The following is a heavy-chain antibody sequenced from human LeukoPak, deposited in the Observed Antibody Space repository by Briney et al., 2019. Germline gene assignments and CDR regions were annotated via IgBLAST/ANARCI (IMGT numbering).Heavy chain of an antibody. J-gene: IGHJ4*02. CDR1: GFTFNTYA. V-gene: IGHV3-64*01. CDR2: ISINGGST. Sequence: GGSLRLSCAASGFTFNTYAMHWVRQAPGKGLEYVSAISINGGSTYYANSVKGRFTISRDNAKNSLYLQMNSLRAEDTAVYYCARGPIAAAGYYFDYWGQGTLVTVSS. CDR3: ARGPIAAAGYYFDY. D-gene: IGHD6-13*01.